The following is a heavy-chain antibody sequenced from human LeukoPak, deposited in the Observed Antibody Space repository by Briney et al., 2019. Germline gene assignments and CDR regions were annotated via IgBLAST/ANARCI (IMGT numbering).Heavy chain of an antibody. D-gene: IGHD6-13*01. J-gene: IGHJ4*02. Sequence: VASVKVSCKASGYTFTSYYMHWVRQAPGQGLEWMGGLDPEDGETIYAQKFQGRVTMTEDTSTDTAYMELSSLRSEDTAVYYCATDFLAAAGTLNDYWGQGTLVTVSS. CDR1: GYTFTSYY. CDR2: LDPEDGET. V-gene: IGHV1-24*01. CDR3: ATDFLAAAGTLNDY.